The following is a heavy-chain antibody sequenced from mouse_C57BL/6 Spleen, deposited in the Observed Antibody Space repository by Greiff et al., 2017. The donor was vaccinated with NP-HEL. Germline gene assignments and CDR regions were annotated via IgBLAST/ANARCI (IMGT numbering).Heavy chain of an antibody. V-gene: IGHV1-54*01. CDR3: ARGGDYDGAMDY. CDR1: GYAFTNYL. D-gene: IGHD2-4*01. Sequence: VQLQQSGAELVKPGTSVKVSCKASGYAFTNYLIEWVKQRPGQGLEWIGVINPGSGGTNYTEKFKGKATLTADKSSSTAYMQLSSLTSEDSAVYFCARGGDYDGAMDYWGQGTSVTVSS. J-gene: IGHJ4*01. CDR2: INPGSGGT.